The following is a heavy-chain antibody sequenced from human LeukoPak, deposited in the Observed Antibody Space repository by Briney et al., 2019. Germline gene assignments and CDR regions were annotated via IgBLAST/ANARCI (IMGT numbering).Heavy chain of an antibody. CDR1: GFTFSSSG. CDR3: AKDTPSPNSGFYHY. J-gene: IGHJ4*02. V-gene: IGHV3-30*18. Sequence: GGSLRLSCAASGFTFSSSGMHWVRQAPGKGLEWVSTVPHDGSKRYYGDSVKGRFIISRDNSRDTVYLQMNSLRGEDTAVYFCAKDTPSPNSGFYHYWGQGTPVTVSS. CDR2: VPHDGSKR. D-gene: IGHD1-26*01.